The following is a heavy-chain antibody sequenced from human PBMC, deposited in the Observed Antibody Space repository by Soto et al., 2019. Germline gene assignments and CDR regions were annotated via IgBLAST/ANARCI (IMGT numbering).Heavy chain of an antibody. V-gene: IGHV3-23*01. CDR1: GFTFSSYA. CDR3: AKPLPPMGIVGATKGIGFGY. CDR2: ISGSGGST. Sequence: GGSLRLSCAASGFTFSSYAMSWVRQAPGKGLEWVSAISGSGGSTYYADSVKGRFTISRDNSKNTLYLQMNSLRAEDTAVYYCAKPLPPMGIVGATKGIGFGYWGQGTLVTVSS. D-gene: IGHD1-26*01. J-gene: IGHJ4*02.